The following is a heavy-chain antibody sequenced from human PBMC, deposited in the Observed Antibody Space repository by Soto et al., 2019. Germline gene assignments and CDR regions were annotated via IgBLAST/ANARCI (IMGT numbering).Heavy chain of an antibody. CDR3: AREGGYFDSSGSGVYHYYGVDV. CDR2: IYYTGST. Sequence: SETLSLTCTVSGGPISPSYWSWIRQPAGKGLEWIGRIYYTGSTNYNPPLKSRVSMSLDTARNQISLKVKSVTAADTAVYYCAREGGYFDSSGSGVYHYYGVDVWGRGTTVTVSS. D-gene: IGHD3-22*01. V-gene: IGHV4-4*07. CDR1: GGPISPSY. J-gene: IGHJ6*02.